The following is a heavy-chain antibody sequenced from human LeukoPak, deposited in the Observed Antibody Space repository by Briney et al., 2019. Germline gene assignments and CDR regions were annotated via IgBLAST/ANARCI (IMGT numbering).Heavy chain of an antibody. CDR3: ARYYYGSGSYPHLDY. V-gene: IGHV3-48*01. Sequence: GGSLRLSCAASGFTFSSYSMNWLRQAPGKGLEWASYISSSSCTIYYADSVNGRFTISRDNAKNSLYLQMNSLRAEDTAVYYCARYYYGSGSYPHLDYWGQGTLVTVSS. CDR1: GFTFSSYS. CDR2: ISSSSCTI. J-gene: IGHJ4*02. D-gene: IGHD3-10*01.